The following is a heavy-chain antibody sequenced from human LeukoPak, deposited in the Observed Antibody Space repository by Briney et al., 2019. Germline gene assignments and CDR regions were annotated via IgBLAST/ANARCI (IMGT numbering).Heavy chain of an antibody. Sequence: SETLSLICTVSADSISSGYYWGWIRQSPGKGLEWIGSIYHSGSTYYNPSLRSRVTISVDMSKNQFSLRLNSVIAADTAVYYCARDGASASGSWFGPWGQGTLVIVSS. CDR1: ADSISSGYY. CDR3: ARDGASASGSWFGP. V-gene: IGHV4-38-2*02. CDR2: IYHSGST. J-gene: IGHJ5*02. D-gene: IGHD1-26*01.